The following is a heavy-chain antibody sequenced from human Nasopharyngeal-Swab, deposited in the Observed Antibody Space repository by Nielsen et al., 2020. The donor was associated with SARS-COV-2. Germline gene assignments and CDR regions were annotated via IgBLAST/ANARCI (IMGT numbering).Heavy chain of an antibody. D-gene: IGHD3-3*01. CDR1: GGSISSSSYY. Sequence: SETLSLTCTVSGGSISSSSYYWGWIRQPPGKGLEWIGSIYYSGSTYYNPSIKSRVTISVDTSKNQFSLKLSSVTAADTAMYYCARREGFWSGYYKNGMDVWGQGTTVTVSS. CDR3: ARREGFWSGYYKNGMDV. V-gene: IGHV4-39*01. J-gene: IGHJ6*02. CDR2: IYYSGST.